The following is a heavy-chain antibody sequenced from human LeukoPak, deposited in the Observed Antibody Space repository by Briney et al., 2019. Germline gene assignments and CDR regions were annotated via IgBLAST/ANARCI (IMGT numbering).Heavy chain of an antibody. D-gene: IGHD3-10*01. CDR1: GLTFSNHA. V-gene: IGHV3-30-3*01. CDR3: ASYGSGSSAPY. Sequence: GGSLRLSCAGSGLTFSNHAMTWVRQAPGKGLEWVAVISYDGSNKYYADSVKGRFTISRDNSKNTLYLQMNSLGAEDTAVYYCASYGSGSSAPYWGQGTLVAVSS. J-gene: IGHJ4*02. CDR2: ISYDGSNK.